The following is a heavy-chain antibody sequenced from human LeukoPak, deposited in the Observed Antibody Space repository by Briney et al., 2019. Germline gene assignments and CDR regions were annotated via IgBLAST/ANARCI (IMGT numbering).Heavy chain of an antibody. J-gene: IGHJ4*02. CDR1: GFSFSSYA. D-gene: IGHD3-10*01. Sequence: GGSLRLSCAASGFSFSSYALSWVRQAPGRGLEWVSAISDSGGRTYYADFVKGRFTISRDNSENTLFLQMSSLRAKDTATYYCAKHYGSGTYYNYFTYCGQGTLVSVSS. CDR2: ISDSGGRT. CDR3: AKHYGSGTYYNYFTY. V-gene: IGHV3-23*01.